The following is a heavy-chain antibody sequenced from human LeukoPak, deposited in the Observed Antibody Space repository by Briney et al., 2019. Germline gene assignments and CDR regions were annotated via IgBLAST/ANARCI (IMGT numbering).Heavy chain of an antibody. Sequence: GGSLRLSCAASGFTFSDYEINWVRQAPGKGLEWVSCISTSGSTTYYADSVKGRFTISRDNAKNSLFLQMNTLTVEDTAVYYCARGALHVFDYWGQGAPVTVSS. CDR2: ISTSGSTT. J-gene: IGHJ4*02. D-gene: IGHD3-10*02. V-gene: IGHV3-48*03. CDR3: ARGALHVFDY. CDR1: GFTFSDYE.